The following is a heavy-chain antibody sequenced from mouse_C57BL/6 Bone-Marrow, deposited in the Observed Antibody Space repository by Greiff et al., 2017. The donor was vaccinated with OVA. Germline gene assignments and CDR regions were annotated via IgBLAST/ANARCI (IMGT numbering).Heavy chain of an antibody. D-gene: IGHD1-1*01. Sequence: QVQLQQPGAELVMPGASVKLSCKASGYTFTSYWMHWVKQRPGQGLEWIGEIDPSDGDTNYNQKFKGKSTLTVDKSSSTAYMQLSSLTSEDSAVYYCARGDTTVSRRFAYWGQGTLVTVSA. CDR3: ARGDTTVSRRFAY. J-gene: IGHJ3*01. V-gene: IGHV1-69*01. CDR2: IDPSDGDT. CDR1: GYTFTSYW.